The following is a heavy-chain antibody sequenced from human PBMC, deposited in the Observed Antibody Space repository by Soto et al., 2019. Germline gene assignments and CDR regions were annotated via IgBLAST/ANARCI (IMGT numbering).Heavy chain of an antibody. CDR1: GGTFSNYA. CDR3: SRGRGLGAAHRGFEP. J-gene: IGHJ5*02. CDR2: SIPMFCTA. V-gene: IGHV1-69*01. Sequence: QVQLVQSGAEVKKPGSSVKVSCKASGGTFSNYAINWVRQAHGQGLDWMGGSIPMFCTANYAQKFQGRVTITADESTRTAYMELSSLRSEDTAVYYCSRGRGLGAAHRGFEPWGQGPLVTVSS. D-gene: IGHD4-17*01.